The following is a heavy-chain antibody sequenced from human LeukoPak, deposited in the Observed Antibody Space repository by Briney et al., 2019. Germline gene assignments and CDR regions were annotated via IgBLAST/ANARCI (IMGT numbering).Heavy chain of an antibody. CDR1: GFTFSDYN. J-gene: IGHJ5*02. Sequence: GGSLRLSCAASGFTFSDYNMRWIRQAPGKGLEWVSSISRSGSTKYYADSVKGRFTISRDNAKNSLYLQMNRLRAEDTAVYYCAKLSGGFLEWLNWFDPWGQGTLVTVSS. CDR3: AKLSGGFLEWLNWFDP. V-gene: IGHV3-11*01. CDR2: ISRSGSTK. D-gene: IGHD3-3*01.